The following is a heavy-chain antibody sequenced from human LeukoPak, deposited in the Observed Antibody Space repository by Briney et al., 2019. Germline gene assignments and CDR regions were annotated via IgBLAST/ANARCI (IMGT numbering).Heavy chain of an antibody. CDR2: ISYDGSNK. Sequence: GGSLRLSCAASGFTFSSYGMHWVRQAPGKGLEWVAVISYDGSNKYYADSVKGRFTISRDNSKNTLYLQMNSLRAEDTAVYYCAKDGGSDPFDYWGQGTLVTVSS. CDR1: GFTFSSYG. J-gene: IGHJ4*02. V-gene: IGHV3-30*18. CDR3: AKDGGSDPFDY. D-gene: IGHD3-10*01.